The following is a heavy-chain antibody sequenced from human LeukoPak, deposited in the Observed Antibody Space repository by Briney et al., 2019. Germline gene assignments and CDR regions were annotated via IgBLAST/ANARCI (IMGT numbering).Heavy chain of an antibody. CDR3: ARRARWLVPSGYYYGMDV. CDR1: GGTFSSYA. V-gene: IGHV1-69*05. D-gene: IGHD6-19*01. CDR2: IIPIFGTA. J-gene: IGHJ6*02. Sequence: VASVKVSCKASGGTFSSYAISWVRQAPGQGLEWMGGIIPIFGTANYAQKLQGRVTMTTDTSTSTAYMELRSLRSDDTAVYYCARRARWLVPSGYYYGMDVWGQGTTVTVSS.